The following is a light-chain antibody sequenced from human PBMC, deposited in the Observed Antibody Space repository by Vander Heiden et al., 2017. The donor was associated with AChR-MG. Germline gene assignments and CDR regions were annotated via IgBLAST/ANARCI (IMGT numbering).Light chain of an antibody. CDR1: SSNIGAGSD. Sequence: QSVLTQPPSVSGAPGQRVTIPCTGSSSNIGAGSDVHWYQQLPGTAPKLLIYGSTNRPSGVPDRFSGSKSGTSASLAITGLQAEDEADYYCQSSDSSLNSVVFGGGTKLTVL. J-gene: IGLJ2*01. V-gene: IGLV1-40*01. CDR2: GST. CDR3: QSSDSSLNSVV.